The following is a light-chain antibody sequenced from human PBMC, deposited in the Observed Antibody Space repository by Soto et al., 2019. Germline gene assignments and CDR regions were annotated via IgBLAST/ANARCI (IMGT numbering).Light chain of an antibody. Sequence: ALTQPASVSGSPGQSITISCTGTSSDIGGYKYVSWYQLHPGKAPKLMIYEVSNRPSGISDRFSASKSGNTASLTISGLQDDDEADYYCFSYTSSTAYVFGTGTKVTVL. V-gene: IGLV2-14*01. CDR3: FSYTSSTAYV. CDR2: EVS. J-gene: IGLJ1*01. CDR1: SSDIGGYKY.